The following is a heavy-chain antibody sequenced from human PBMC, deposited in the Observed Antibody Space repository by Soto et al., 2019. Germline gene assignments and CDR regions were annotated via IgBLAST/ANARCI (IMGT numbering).Heavy chain of an antibody. CDR1: GFTVSSNY. D-gene: IGHD1-26*01. V-gene: IGHV3-53*02. Sequence: EVQLVETGGGLIQPGGSLRLSCAASGFTVSSNYMSWVRQALGKGLEWVSVIYSGGSTYYADSVKGRFTISRDNSKNTLYLQMNSLRAEDTAVYYCARGWEHPLGDYWGQGTLVTVSS. J-gene: IGHJ4*02. CDR3: ARGWEHPLGDY. CDR2: IYSGGST.